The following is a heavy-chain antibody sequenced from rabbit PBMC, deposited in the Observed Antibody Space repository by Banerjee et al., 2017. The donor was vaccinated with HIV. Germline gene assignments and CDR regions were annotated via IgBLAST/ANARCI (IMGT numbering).Heavy chain of an antibody. CDR2: INSSSGNT. D-gene: IGHD4-2*01. J-gene: IGHJ4*01. CDR1: GFSFSNNYV. V-gene: IGHV1S45*01. CDR3: ARGGSAAAFNL. Sequence: LEESGGGLVKPEGSLTLTCTASGFSFSNNYVMCWVRQAPGKGLEWIACINSSSGNTVYARWAKGRFTISKTSSTTVTLQMTSLTAADTATHFCARGGSAAAFNLWGPGTLVTVS.